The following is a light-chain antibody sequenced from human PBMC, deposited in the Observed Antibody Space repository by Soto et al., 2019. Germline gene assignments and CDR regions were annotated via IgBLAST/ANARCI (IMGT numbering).Light chain of an antibody. CDR3: QHYAGSPIT. J-gene: IGKJ5*01. CDR1: LTVGGN. V-gene: IGKV3-20*01. Sequence: EIVLTQSPGTLSFSPGERATLSCRASLTVGGNLAWYQQTPGQAPKLLISGASSRATGIPDRFSGSGSGTDFTLTVSRLEPEDFALYYCQHYAGSPITFGQGTRLEIK. CDR2: GAS.